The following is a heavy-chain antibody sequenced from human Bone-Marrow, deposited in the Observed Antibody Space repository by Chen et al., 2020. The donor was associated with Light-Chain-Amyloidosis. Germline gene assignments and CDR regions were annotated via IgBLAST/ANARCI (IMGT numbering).Heavy chain of an antibody. D-gene: IGHD5-12*01. CDR2: IYPDDSDA. Sequence: EVQLEQSGPEVKEPGEALKIPRKGSGYTFPNYWIGWVRQMPGKGLEWMGVIYPDDSDARYIPSFEVQVTISADKSITTAYLQWRSLKASDTAMYYCARRRDGYNFDYWGQGTLVTVSS. CDR3: ARRRDGYNFDY. J-gene: IGHJ4*02. CDR1: GYTFPNYW. V-gene: IGHV5-51*01.